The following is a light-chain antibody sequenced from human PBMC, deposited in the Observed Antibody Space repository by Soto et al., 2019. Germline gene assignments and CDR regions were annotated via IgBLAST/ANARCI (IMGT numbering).Light chain of an antibody. V-gene: IGKV1-5*01. CDR1: QSISGW. CDR3: QQYHDYWT. Sequence: DIQMTQSPSTLSASIGDRVTITCRASQSISGWLAWYQQKPGKAPKLLISDVSSLESGVPSRFSGSGSGTEFTLTISSLQPDDFAVNYCQQYHDYWTFGPGTKVEVK. CDR2: DVS. J-gene: IGKJ1*01.